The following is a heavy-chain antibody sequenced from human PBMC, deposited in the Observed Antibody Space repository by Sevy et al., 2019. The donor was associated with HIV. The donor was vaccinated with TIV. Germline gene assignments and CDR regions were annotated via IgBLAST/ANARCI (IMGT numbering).Heavy chain of an antibody. D-gene: IGHD6-13*01. V-gene: IGHV3-9*01. CDR1: GFSFADYA. J-gene: IGHJ5*02. CDR3: AKDSSSWYGGGNWFDP. Sequence: SLRLSCAASGFSFADYAMHWVRQAPGKGLQWVSGISWNSGSIDYADSVKGRFTISRDNAKNSLYLQMNSLRAEDTALYYCAKDSSSWYGGGNWFDPWGQGTLVTVSS. CDR2: ISWNSGSI.